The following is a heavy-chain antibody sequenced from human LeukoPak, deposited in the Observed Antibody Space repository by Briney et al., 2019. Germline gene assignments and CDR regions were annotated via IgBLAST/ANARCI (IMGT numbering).Heavy chain of an antibody. CDR2: ISPDGRST. V-gene: IGHV3-74*01. Sequence: GGTLRLSCAASGFTFSVFWMFWVRQAPGQGLVWVSHISPDGRSTNYADSVKGRFTISRDNARNTLYLQLNSLTAEDTAVYYCAMGYKSAYSWDYWGQGTLVTVSS. CDR3: AMGYKSAYSWDY. D-gene: IGHD5-18*01. CDR1: GFTFSVFW. J-gene: IGHJ4*02.